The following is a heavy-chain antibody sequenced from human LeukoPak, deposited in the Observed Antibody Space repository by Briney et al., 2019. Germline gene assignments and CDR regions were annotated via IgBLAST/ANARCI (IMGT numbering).Heavy chain of an antibody. J-gene: IGHJ4*02. CDR2: INYSGST. D-gene: IGHD1-26*01. V-gene: IGHV4-31*03. Sequence: SETLSLTCTVSGGSISSGGYYWSWIRQHPGKGLEWIGYINYSGSTYYNPSLKSRVTISVDTSKNQFSLKLSSVTAADTAVYYCARGRGSYAFDYWGQGTLVTVSS. CDR1: GGSISSGGYY. CDR3: ARGRGSYAFDY.